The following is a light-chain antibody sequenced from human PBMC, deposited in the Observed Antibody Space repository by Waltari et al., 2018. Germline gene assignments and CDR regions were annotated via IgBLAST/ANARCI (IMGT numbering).Light chain of an antibody. CDR2: EAS. Sequence: EIVLTQSPATLSLSPGERATLSCRASQSVSSYLAWYQQKPGQAPRRLIYEASNRATGIPARFSGSGSVTDFNLTISSLEPEDFAVYYCQQRSNWPPLTFGGGTKVEIK. J-gene: IGKJ4*01. CDR1: QSVSSY. V-gene: IGKV3-11*01. CDR3: QQRSNWPPLT.